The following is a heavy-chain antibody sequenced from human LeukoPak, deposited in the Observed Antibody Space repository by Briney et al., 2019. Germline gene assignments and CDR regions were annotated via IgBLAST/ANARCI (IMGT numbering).Heavy chain of an antibody. D-gene: IGHD6-19*01. CDR2: FDPEDGET. CDR3: ARSLRNQWYFDY. CDR1: GYTLTELS. J-gene: IGHJ4*02. V-gene: IGHV1-24*01. Sequence: ASVKVSCKVSGYTLTELSMHWVRQAPGKGLEWMGGFDPEDGETIYAQKFQGRVTVTEDTSTDTAYMELGSLRSEDTAVYYCARSLRNQWYFDYWGQGTLVTVSS.